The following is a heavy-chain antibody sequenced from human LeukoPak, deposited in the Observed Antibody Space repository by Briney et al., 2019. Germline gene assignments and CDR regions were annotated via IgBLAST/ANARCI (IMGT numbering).Heavy chain of an antibody. CDR1: GYTFTGYG. D-gene: IGHD6-13*01. CDR3: TRDASSSWYHY. V-gene: IGHV1-18*01. J-gene: IGHJ4*02. Sequence: ASVKVSCKPSGYTFTGYGISWVRQAPGEGLEWMGWISPLDGKTNYAQKLQGRVTMTTDTSTSTAYMELRRLTSDDTAVYFCTRDASSSWYHYWGQGTLVTVS. CDR2: ISPLDGKT.